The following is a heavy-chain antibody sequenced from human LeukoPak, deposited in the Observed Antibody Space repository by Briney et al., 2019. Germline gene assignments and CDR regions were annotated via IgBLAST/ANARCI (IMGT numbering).Heavy chain of an antibody. Sequence: SGTLSLTCTVSGGSISSYYCSWIRQPPGKGLEWIGYISNSGSTNYNPSLKSRVTISLDTSKNQFSLKLSSVTAADTAVYYCARHFSGSGSGSYYTALDYWGQGTRVTVSS. CDR3: ARHFSGSGSGSYYTALDY. CDR2: ISNSGST. D-gene: IGHD3-10*01. V-gene: IGHV4-59*08. CDR1: GGSISSYY. J-gene: IGHJ4*02.